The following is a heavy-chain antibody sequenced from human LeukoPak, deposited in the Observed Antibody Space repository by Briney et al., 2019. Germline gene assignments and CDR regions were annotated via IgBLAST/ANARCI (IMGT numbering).Heavy chain of an antibody. CDR3: ARDHGNVVVPAASDY. V-gene: IGHV1-18*01. Sequence: ASVKVSCKASGGTFSSYTISWVRQAPGQGLEWMGWISAYNGNTNYTQKLQGRVTMTTDTSTSTAYMELRSLRSDDTAVYYCARDHGNVVVPAASDYWGQGTLVTVSS. D-gene: IGHD2-2*01. CDR2: ISAYNGNT. J-gene: IGHJ4*02. CDR1: GGTFSSYT.